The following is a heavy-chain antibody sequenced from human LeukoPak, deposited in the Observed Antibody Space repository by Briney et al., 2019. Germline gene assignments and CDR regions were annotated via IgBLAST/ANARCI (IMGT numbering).Heavy chain of an antibody. CDR2: INPNSGGT. CDR3: ARDRARVAGLYYFDF. D-gene: IGHD6-19*01. V-gene: IGHV1-2*02. J-gene: IGHJ4*02. CDR1: GYTFTGYY. Sequence: ASVKVSCKASGYTFTGYYLHLVRQAPGQGLEWMGWINPNSGGTNYAQKFQGRVTMTWDTSISTAYMELTRLRSDDTAVYYCARDRARVAGLYYFDFWGPGTLVTVSS.